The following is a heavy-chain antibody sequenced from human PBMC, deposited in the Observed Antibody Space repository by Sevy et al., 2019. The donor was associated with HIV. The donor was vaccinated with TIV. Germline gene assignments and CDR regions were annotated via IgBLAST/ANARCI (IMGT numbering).Heavy chain of an antibody. CDR3: ARAQKSYNWSRYFQH. CDR1: GYTFTSYG. CDR2: ISAYNGNT. D-gene: IGHD1-20*01. J-gene: IGHJ1*01. Sequence: ASVKVSCKASGYTFTSYGISWVRQAPGQGLEWMGWISAYNGNTNYAQKLQGRVTMTTDTSTSTAYMELRSLRSDDTAVYYCARAQKSYNWSRYFQHWGQGTLVTVSS. V-gene: IGHV1-18*01.